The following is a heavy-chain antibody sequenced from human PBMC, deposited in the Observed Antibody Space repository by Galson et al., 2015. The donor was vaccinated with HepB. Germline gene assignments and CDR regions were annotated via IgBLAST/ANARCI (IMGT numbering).Heavy chain of an antibody. V-gene: IGHV3-74*01. J-gene: IGHJ2*01. D-gene: IGHD2/OR15-2a*01. CDR3: ARNPKYWYFDL. Sequence: SLTPSCAATAFTFSSYWMHWVRQSRGEGLVWVARSDIDGSATSYADSVKGRFTISRDNAKNTLYLQMNGLRAEDTVVYYCARNPKYWYFDLWGRGTLVTVSS. CDR1: AFTFSSYW. CDR2: SDIDGSAT.